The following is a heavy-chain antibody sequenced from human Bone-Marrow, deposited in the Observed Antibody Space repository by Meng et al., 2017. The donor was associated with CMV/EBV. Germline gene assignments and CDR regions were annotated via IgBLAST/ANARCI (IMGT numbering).Heavy chain of an antibody. CDR3: ARGGRRKQPLGDV. Sequence: GSLRLSCSVSGGSINNNDYYWVWIRQPPGKGLEWIGSIYYSGSTYYNVSLKSRLTISVDTSKNQFSLKLSSVTAADTAVYYCARGGRRKQPLGDVWGQGTTVTVSS. V-gene: IGHV4-39*07. CDR1: GGSINNNDYY. J-gene: IGHJ6*02. CDR2: IYYSGST. D-gene: IGHD1-26*01.